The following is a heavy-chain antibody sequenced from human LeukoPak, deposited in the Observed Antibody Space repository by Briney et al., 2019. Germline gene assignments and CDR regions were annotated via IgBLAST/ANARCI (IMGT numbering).Heavy chain of an antibody. Sequence: GGSLRLSCAASGFTFSSYSMNWVRQAPGKGLEWVSSISSSSSYIYYADSVKGRFTISRDNAKNSLYLQMNSLRAEDTAVYYCAKEDSYSSGWSSSTYWGQGTLVTVSS. CDR1: GFTFSSYS. D-gene: IGHD6-19*01. CDR3: AKEDSYSSGWSSSTY. CDR2: ISSSSSYI. V-gene: IGHV3-21*01. J-gene: IGHJ4*02.